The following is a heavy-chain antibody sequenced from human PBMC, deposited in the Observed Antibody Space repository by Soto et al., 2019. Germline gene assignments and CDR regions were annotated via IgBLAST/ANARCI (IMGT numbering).Heavy chain of an antibody. D-gene: IGHD2-21*01. J-gene: IGHJ3*01. Sequence: QITLKESGPTLVKPTQTLTLTCTFSGFSLSTSGVGVGWIRQPPGKALEWLALIYWDDDKRYSPSLESRVTTTKDNPKNNVVLTTTNIDPVNTATYYCARLAYSDTRHAVELWGQAKMLTVPS. CDR1: GFSLSTSGVG. CDR2: IYWDDDK. V-gene: IGHV2-5*02. CDR3: ARLAYSDTRHAVEL.